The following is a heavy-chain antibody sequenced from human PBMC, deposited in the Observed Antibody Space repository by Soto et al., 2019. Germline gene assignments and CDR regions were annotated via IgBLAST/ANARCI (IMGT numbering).Heavy chain of an antibody. V-gene: IGHV4-4*02. CDR1: GGSISSSNW. Sequence: PSETLSLTCAVSGGSISSSNWWSWVRQPPGKGLEWIGEIYHSGSTNYNPSLKSRVTISVENSKSQFSLKLSSVTAADTAVYYCARDSQYWSSTSCEGGMDVWGQGTTVTV. CDR2: IYHSGST. CDR3: ARDSQYWSSTSCEGGMDV. D-gene: IGHD2-2*01. J-gene: IGHJ6*02.